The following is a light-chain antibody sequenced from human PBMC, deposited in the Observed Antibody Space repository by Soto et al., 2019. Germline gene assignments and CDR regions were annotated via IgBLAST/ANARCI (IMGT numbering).Light chain of an antibody. Sequence: QSVLTQPPSASGTPGQRVTISCSGSSSKIGSNYVYWYQQLPGTAPKLLIYRNNQRPSGVPDRFSGSKSGTSASLAISGLRSEDEADYYCAAWDDSLSAPYGFGTGTKVTVL. CDR2: RNN. CDR3: AAWDDSLSAPYG. J-gene: IGLJ1*01. CDR1: SSKIGSNY. V-gene: IGLV1-47*01.